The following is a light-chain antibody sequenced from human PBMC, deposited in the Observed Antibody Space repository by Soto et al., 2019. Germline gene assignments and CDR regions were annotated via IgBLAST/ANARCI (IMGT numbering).Light chain of an antibody. CDR2: DAS. J-gene: IGKJ1*01. V-gene: IGKV1-5*01. Sequence: IQMTQSPSTLSASVGDTVTITCRASQTISVSLPWYRQKPGKAPNLLIYDASTLQEGVPSRFSGSGSGTEFTLTVTRLQPDDFATYFCQQYDKYSTFGHGTKVDVK. CDR1: QTISVS. CDR3: QQYDKYST.